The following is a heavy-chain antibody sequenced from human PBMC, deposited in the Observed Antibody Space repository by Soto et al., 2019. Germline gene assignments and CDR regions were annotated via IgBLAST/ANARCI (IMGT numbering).Heavy chain of an antibody. J-gene: IGHJ5*02. CDR2: IYSGGST. CDR1: GFTVSNHY. CDR3: ARVMTTVTANWFDP. Sequence: GGSLRLSCATSGFTVSNHYMSWVRQAPGKGLEWVSVIYSGGSTYYADSVKGRFTISRDNSKNTLYLQMNSLRAEDTAVYYCARVMTTVTANWFDPWGQGILVTVSS. V-gene: IGHV3-66*01. D-gene: IGHD4-17*01.